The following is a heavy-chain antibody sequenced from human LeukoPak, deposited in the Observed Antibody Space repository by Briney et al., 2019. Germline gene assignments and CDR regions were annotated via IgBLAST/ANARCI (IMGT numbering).Heavy chain of an antibody. Sequence: PAGSLRLSCAASGFSFSSYWMSWVRQAPGKGLEWVANIKPDGSEKYYVASVKGRFTISRDNAKNSLYLQMNSLRAEDTAVFYCARGPPSFDYWGQGALVTVSS. CDR2: IKPDGSEK. V-gene: IGHV3-7*05. CDR1: GFSFSSYW. CDR3: ARGPPSFDY. J-gene: IGHJ4*01.